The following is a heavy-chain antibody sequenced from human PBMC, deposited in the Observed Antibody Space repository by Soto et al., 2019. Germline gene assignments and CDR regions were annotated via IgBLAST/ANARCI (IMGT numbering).Heavy chain of an antibody. D-gene: IGHD1-26*01. CDR1: GFTFSSYA. CDR3: ARVSSGSYYYYYGMDV. V-gene: IGHV3-64*01. J-gene: IGHJ6*02. Sequence: GESLKISCAASGFTFSSYAMHWVRQAPGKGLEYVSAISSNGGSTYYANSVKGRFTISRDNSKNTLYLQMGSLRAEDMAVYYCARVSSGSYYYYYGMDVWGQGTTVTVSS. CDR2: ISSNGGST.